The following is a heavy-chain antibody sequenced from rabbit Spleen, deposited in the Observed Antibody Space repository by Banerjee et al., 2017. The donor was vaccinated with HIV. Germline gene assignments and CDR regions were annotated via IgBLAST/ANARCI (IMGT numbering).Heavy chain of an antibody. V-gene: IGHV1S45*01. Sequence: QEQLVESGGGLVQPEGSLALTCKASGFTISNKYYMCWVRQAPGKGLEWIACIYTGSKVGTYYASRAKGRFIMSRTSSTTVTLQMTSLTAADTATYFCARDLVAVIGWNFNLWGQGTLVTVS. J-gene: IGHJ4*01. CDR3: ARDLVAVIGWNFNL. CDR1: GFTISNKYY. D-gene: IGHD1-1*01. CDR2: IYTGSKVGT.